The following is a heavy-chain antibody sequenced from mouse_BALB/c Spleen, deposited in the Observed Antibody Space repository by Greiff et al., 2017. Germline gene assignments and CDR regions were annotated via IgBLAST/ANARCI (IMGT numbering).Heavy chain of an antibody. Sequence: QVQLKQSGPGLVQPSQSLSITSTVSGFSLTSYGVHWVRQSPGKGLEWLGVIWSGGSTDYNAAFISRLSISKDNSKSQVFFKMNSLQADDTAIYYCALSLLRLRTTFAYWGQGTLVTVSA. CDR2: IWSGGST. CDR3: ALSLLRLRTTFAY. CDR1: GFSLTSYG. D-gene: IGHD1-2*01. J-gene: IGHJ3*01. V-gene: IGHV2-4-1*01.